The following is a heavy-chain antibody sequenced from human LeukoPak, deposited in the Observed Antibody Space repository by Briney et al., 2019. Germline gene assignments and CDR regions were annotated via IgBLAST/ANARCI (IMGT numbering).Heavy chain of an antibody. CDR1: GYTFTGYY. CDR2: INPNSGGT. D-gene: IGHD6-13*01. V-gene: IGHV1-2*02. CDR3: ARVHSSWYTNKNFDY. J-gene: IGHJ4*02. Sequence: ASVKVSCKASGYTFTGYYMHWVRQAPGQGLEWMGWINPNSGGTNYAQKFQGRVTMTRDTSISTAYMELSRLRSDDTAVYYCARVHSSWYTNKNFDYWGQGTLVTVSS.